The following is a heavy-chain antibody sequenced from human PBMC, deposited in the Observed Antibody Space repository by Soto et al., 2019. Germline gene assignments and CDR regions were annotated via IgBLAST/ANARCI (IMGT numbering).Heavy chain of an antibody. CDR3: AREYGLTGYYNFDY. CDR1: GGSISSGGYY. Sequence: SETLSLTCTVSGGSISSGGYYWSWIRQHPGKGLEWIGYIYYSGSTYYNPSLKSRVTISVDTSKNQFSLKLSSVTAADTAVYYCAREYGLTGYYNFDYWGQGTLVTVPQ. J-gene: IGHJ4*02. V-gene: IGHV4-31*03. CDR2: IYYSGST. D-gene: IGHD3-9*01.